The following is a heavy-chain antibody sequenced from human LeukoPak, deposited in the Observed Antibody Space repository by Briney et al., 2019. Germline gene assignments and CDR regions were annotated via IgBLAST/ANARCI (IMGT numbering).Heavy chain of an antibody. CDR2: INAGNGDT. CDR3: ARGYCSRTSCRYYFDY. J-gene: IGHJ4*02. Sequence: ASVKVSCKTSGYTFSSYAIHWARQAPGHRLEWMGWINAGNGDTKYSQNFQGRVTITRDTSASTAYMELSSLRSEDTAVYYCARGYCSRTSCRYYFDYWGQGTLVTVSS. V-gene: IGHV1-3*01. D-gene: IGHD2-2*01. CDR1: GYTFSSYA.